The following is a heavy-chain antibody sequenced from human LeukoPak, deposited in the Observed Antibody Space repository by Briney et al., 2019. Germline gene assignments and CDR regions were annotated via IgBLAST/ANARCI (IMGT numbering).Heavy chain of an antibody. CDR2: TYYSGST. CDR1: GGSISSYY. Sequence: SETLSLTCTVSGGSISSYYWSWIRQPPGKGLEWIGYTYYSGSTNYNPSLKSQVTISVDTSKNQFSLKLSSVTAADTAVYYCARVSAATIDYWGQGTLVTVSS. V-gene: IGHV4-59*01. D-gene: IGHD2-15*01. J-gene: IGHJ4*02. CDR3: ARVSAATIDY.